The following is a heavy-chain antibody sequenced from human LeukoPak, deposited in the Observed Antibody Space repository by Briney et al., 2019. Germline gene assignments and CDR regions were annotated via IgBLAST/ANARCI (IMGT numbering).Heavy chain of an antibody. CDR2: ISGSGGST. CDR1: GFTFSSYA. J-gene: IGHJ4*02. V-gene: IGHV3-23*01. Sequence: GGSLRLSCAASGFTFSSYAMSWVRQAPGMGLEWVSAISGSGGSTYYADSVKGRFTISRDNSKNTLYLQMNSLRAEDTAVYYCAKDLITMVRGVTYYFDYWGQGTLVTVSS. CDR3: AKDLITMVRGVTYYFDY. D-gene: IGHD3-10*01.